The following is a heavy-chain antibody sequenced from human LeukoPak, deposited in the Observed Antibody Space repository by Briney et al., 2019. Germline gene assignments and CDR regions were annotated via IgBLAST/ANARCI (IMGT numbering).Heavy chain of an antibody. V-gene: IGHV4-39*07. CDR2: IYHSEST. J-gene: IGHJ4*02. CDR1: GGSIRSSSYY. D-gene: IGHD3-10*01. Sequence: SETLSLTCTVSGGSIRSSSYYWGWIRQPPGKGLEWIGTIYHSESTDYNPSLKSRVTISVDTSKNQFSLKLSSVTAADTAVYYCAAYYYASPYYFDYWGQGTLVTVSS. CDR3: AAYYYASPYYFDY.